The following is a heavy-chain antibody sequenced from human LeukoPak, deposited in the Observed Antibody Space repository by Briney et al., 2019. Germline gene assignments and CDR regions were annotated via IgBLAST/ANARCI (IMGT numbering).Heavy chain of an antibody. V-gene: IGHV3-23*01. Sequence: GGSLRLSCAASGFTFSSYGMSWVRQAPGKGLEWVSGISGSGGSTYYADSVKGRFTISRDNSKNTLYLQMNSLRAGDTAVYYCAKAMGATLFDYWGQGTLVTVSS. CDR1: GFTFSSYG. CDR2: ISGSGGST. CDR3: AKAMGATLFDY. J-gene: IGHJ4*02. D-gene: IGHD1-26*01.